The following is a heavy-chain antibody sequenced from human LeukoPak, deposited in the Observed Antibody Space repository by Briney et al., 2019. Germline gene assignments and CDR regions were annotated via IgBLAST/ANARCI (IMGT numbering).Heavy chain of an antibody. Sequence: NPSETLSLTCTVSGGSISSSNYYWGWIRQPPGKGLEWIGNIYYSGYTYYNPSLKSRVTISVDTSKNQFSLNLSSVTAADTAVYYCARRGVSSSWFRNVNWFDPWGQGTLVTVSS. CDR2: IYYSGYT. J-gene: IGHJ5*02. V-gene: IGHV4-39*01. CDR3: ARRGVSSSWFRNVNWFDP. D-gene: IGHD6-13*01. CDR1: GGSISSSNYY.